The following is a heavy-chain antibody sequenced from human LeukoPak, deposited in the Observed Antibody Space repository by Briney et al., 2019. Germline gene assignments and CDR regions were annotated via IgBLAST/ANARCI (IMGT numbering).Heavy chain of an antibody. J-gene: IGHJ6*04. Sequence: GGSLRLSCAAFEFTFSSYWMIWVRQAPGKGLEGVANVKQDGSEKYYMDSVKGRFTISRDNAKNSLYLQMNSLRAEDTAVYSCARGGPYYYYGMDVWGKGTTVTVSS. CDR2: VKQDGSEK. V-gene: IGHV3-7*03. CDR3: ARGGPYYYYGMDV. CDR1: EFTFSSYW.